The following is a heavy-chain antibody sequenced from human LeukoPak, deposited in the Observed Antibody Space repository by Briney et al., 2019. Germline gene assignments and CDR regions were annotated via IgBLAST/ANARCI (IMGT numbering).Heavy chain of an antibody. D-gene: IGHD3-10*01. CDR2: INHSGST. Sequence: PSETLSLTCAVYGGSFSGYYWSWIRQPPGKGLEWIGEINHSGSTNYNPSLKSRVTISVDTSKNQFFLKLSSVTAADTAVYYCARHFQDTMVRDTDYWGQGTLVTVSP. V-gene: IGHV4-34*01. CDR3: ARHFQDTMVRDTDY. J-gene: IGHJ4*02. CDR1: GGSFSGYY.